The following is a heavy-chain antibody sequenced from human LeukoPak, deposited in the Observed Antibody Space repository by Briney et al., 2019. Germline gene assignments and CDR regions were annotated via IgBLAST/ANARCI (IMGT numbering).Heavy chain of an antibody. CDR2: ISYDGSNK. J-gene: IGHJ4*02. V-gene: IGHV3-30*18. CDR3: AKGYLFV. D-gene: IGHD3-10*02. CDR1: GFTFSSYG. Sequence: PGGSLRPSCAASGFTFSSYGMHWVRQAPGKGLEWVAVISYDGSNKYYADSVKGRFTISRDNSKNTLYLQMNSLRAEDTAVYYCAKGYLFVWGQGTLVTVSS.